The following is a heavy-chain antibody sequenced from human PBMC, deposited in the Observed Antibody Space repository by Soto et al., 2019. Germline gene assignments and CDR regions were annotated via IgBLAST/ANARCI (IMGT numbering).Heavy chain of an antibody. CDR2: ISAYNGNP. CDR3: ARVFRLAVESSCFDY. J-gene: IGHJ4*02. D-gene: IGHD6-19*01. Sequence: ASVKVSCKASGYKFTVYGIGCVLQAPVQGLEWMGWISAYNGNPSYAQKFQGRVTTTTDTSTSTAYMELRRLRADDTAVYFCARVFRLAVESSCFDYWGQGTLVTVSS. V-gene: IGHV1-18*01. CDR1: GYKFTVYG.